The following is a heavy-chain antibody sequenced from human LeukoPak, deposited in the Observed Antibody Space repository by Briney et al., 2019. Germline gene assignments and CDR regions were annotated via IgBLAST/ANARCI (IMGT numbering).Heavy chain of an antibody. CDR1: GFTFSSYA. CDR3: ARTPYSSSWSYYYYYGMDV. V-gene: IGHV3-23*01. CDR2: ISGSGGST. Sequence: PGGSLRLSCAASGFTFSSYAMSWVRQAPGKGLEWVSAISGSGGSTYYADSVKGRFTISRDNSKNTLYLQMNSLRAEDTAVYYCARTPYSSSWSYYYYYGMDVWGQGTTVTVSS. J-gene: IGHJ6*02. D-gene: IGHD6-13*01.